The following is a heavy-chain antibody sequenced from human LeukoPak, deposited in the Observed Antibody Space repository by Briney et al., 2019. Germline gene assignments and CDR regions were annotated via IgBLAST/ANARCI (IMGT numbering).Heavy chain of an antibody. CDR3: AKRVSGTTFY. D-gene: IGHD1-1*01. Sequence: GGSLRLSCAASGFTFSSYVMSWVRQAPGKGLEWVSAISGSGATTYYADSVKGRFTISRDNSKNTLYLHMNSLRAEDTAVYYCAKRVSGTTFYWGQGTLVTVSS. CDR1: GFTFSSYV. J-gene: IGHJ4*02. V-gene: IGHV3-23*01. CDR2: ISGSGATT.